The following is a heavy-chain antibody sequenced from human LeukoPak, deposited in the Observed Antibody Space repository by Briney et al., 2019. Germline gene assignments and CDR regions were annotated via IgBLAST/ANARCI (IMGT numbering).Heavy chain of an antibody. CDR2: LYPGDSDS. CDR3: ARASRDGYNQNFDY. CDR1: GYSFFSNFW. J-gene: IGHJ4*02. V-gene: IGHV5-51*01. Sequence: GESLKISCKAYGYSFFSNFWIAWVRQMPGKGLEWMGILYPGDSDSRYSPSFQGQVTISADRSISTAYLHWSSLKVSDTAMYYCARASRDGYNQNFDYWGQGTLVTVSS. D-gene: IGHD5-24*01.